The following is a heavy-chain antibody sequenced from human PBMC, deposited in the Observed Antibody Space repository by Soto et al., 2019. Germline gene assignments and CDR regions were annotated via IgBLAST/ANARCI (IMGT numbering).Heavy chain of an antibody. D-gene: IGHD3-3*01. CDR3: VRARHLVSGTLGFFEY. Sequence: SQTLSLTCAISGDSVSSNSAVWNWIRQSPSRGLEWLGRAYYRSKWYIDYAESVRSRITINPDTSKNQLSLELNFVTPEDTAVYYCVRARHLVSGTLGFFEYWVQGTLVTVSS. V-gene: IGHV6-1*01. CDR2: AYYRSKWYI. J-gene: IGHJ4*02. CDR1: GDSVSSNSAV.